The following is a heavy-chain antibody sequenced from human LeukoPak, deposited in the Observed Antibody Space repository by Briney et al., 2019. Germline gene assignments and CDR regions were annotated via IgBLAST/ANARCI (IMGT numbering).Heavy chain of an antibody. CDR2: TYYRSKWYY. CDR3: SLARSEYHYGMDV. CDR1: GDSVSSISVA. V-gene: IGHV6-1*01. J-gene: IGHJ6*02. Sequence: SQTLSLTCAISGDSVSSISVAWNWIRQSPSRCLEWLGRTYYRSKWYYEYAVSVKSRINISPDTSKNQFSLQLTSVTPEDTAVYYCSLARSEYHYGMDVWGQGTTVTVSS.